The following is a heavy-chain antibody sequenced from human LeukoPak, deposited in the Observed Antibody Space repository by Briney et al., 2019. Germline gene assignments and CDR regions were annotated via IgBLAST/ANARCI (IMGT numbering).Heavy chain of an antibody. CDR3: ARDIVVVPASGGYYYYYGMDV. CDR1: GFTFSSYG. Sequence: GGSLRLSCAASGFTFSSYGMHWVRQAPGKGLEWVAVISYDGSNKYYADSVKGRFTISRDNSKNTLYLQMNSLRAEDTAVYYCARDIVVVPASGGYYYYYGMDVWGQGTTVTVSS. J-gene: IGHJ6*02. CDR2: ISYDGSNK. D-gene: IGHD2-2*01. V-gene: IGHV3-30*03.